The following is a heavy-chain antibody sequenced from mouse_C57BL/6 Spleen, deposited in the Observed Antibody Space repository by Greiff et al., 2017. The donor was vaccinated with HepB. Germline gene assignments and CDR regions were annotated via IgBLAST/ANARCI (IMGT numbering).Heavy chain of an antibody. Sequence: QVQLKESGPGLVAPSQSLSITCTVSGFSLTSYGVHWVRQPPGKGLEWLVVIWSDGSTTYNSALKSRLSISKDNSKSQVFLKMNSLQTDDTAMYYCARHGHYYGNYTGAMDYWGQGTSVTVSS. J-gene: IGHJ4*01. CDR3: ARHGHYYGNYTGAMDY. CDR1: GFSLTSYG. CDR2: IWSDGST. D-gene: IGHD2-1*01. V-gene: IGHV2-6-1*01.